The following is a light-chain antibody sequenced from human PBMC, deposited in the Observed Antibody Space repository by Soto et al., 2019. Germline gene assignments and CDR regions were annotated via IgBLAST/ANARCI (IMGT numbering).Light chain of an antibody. V-gene: IGKV1-5*03. CDR3: QQYKSYRA. Sequence: DIQMTQSPSTLSASVGDIVTITCRASQSIDIWLAWHQLKPGRASKLLISKASTLESGVPSRFSGSGSGTDFTLTISGLQPDDFAIYYCQQYKSYRAFGQGTKVDIK. CDR1: QSIDIW. J-gene: IGKJ1*01. CDR2: KAS.